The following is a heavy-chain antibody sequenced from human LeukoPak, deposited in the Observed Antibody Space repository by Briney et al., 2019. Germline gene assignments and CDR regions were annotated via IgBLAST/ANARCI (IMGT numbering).Heavy chain of an antibody. V-gene: IGHV4-30-2*01. CDR2: IYHSGST. CDR3: ARGGGCYGSEPLDV. Sequence: PSETLSLTCAVSGGAISSGGYSWSWIRQPPGKGLEWIGYIYHSGSTYYNPSLKSRVTISVDRSKNQFSLKLSSVTAADTAVYYCARGGGCYGSEPLDVWGKGTTVTVSS. CDR1: GGAISSGGYS. D-gene: IGHD3-10*01. J-gene: IGHJ6*04.